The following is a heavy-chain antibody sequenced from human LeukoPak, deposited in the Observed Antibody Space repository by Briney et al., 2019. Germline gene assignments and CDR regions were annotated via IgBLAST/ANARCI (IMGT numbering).Heavy chain of an antibody. CDR2: VYTGGST. CDR3: AREQFYYTSSGYYYFDY. D-gene: IGHD3-22*01. Sequence: PSETLSLTCTVSGGSIISGSYYWTWIRQPAGKGLEWVGRVYTGGSTNYSPSLKSRVTISMDTSNNQFSLKLSSVTAADTAVYYCAREQFYYTSSGYYYFDYWGQGTLVTVSS. V-gene: IGHV4-61*02. CDR1: GGSIISGSYY. J-gene: IGHJ4*02.